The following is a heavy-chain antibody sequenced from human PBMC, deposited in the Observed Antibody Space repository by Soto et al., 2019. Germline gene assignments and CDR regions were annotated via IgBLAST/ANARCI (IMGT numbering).Heavy chain of an antibody. CDR1: GGTFSSYA. D-gene: IGHD2-2*01. V-gene: IGHV1-69*13. CDR2: IIPIFGTA. Sequence: ASVKVSCKASGGTFSSYAISWVRQAPGQGLEWMGGIIPIFGTANYAQKFQGRVTITADESTSTAYMELSSLRSEDTAVYYCAGGFVVVPAAIQHYYYYYGMDVWGQGTTVTVSS. CDR3: AGGFVVVPAAIQHYYYYYGMDV. J-gene: IGHJ6*02.